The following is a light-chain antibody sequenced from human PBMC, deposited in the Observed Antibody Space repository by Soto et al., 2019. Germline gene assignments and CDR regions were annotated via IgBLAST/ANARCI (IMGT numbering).Light chain of an antibody. Sequence: QSVLTQPVSVSGSPGQSITISCTGTSXDIGNYNYVSWYQHHPGKAPKLMIYEVTSRPSGVSDRFSGSKSGMTASLTISGLQPEDEADYFCASYRIANTLVVFGTGTKVTVL. V-gene: IGLV2-14*01. CDR2: EVT. CDR3: ASYRIANTLVV. CDR1: SXDIGNYNY. J-gene: IGLJ1*01.